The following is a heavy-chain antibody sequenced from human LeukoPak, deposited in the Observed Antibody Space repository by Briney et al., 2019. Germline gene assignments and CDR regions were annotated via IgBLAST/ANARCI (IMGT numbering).Heavy chain of an antibody. V-gene: IGHV3-23*01. Sequence: GGSLRLSCAASGFTFSSYAMSWVRQAPGKGLEWVSAISGSGGSTYYADSVKGRFTISRDNSKNTLYLQMNSLRAEDTAVYYCARDLGSGNRGDAFDIWGQGTMVTVSS. CDR1: GFTFSSYA. CDR3: ARDLGSGNRGDAFDI. J-gene: IGHJ3*02. D-gene: IGHD3-10*01. CDR2: ISGSGGST.